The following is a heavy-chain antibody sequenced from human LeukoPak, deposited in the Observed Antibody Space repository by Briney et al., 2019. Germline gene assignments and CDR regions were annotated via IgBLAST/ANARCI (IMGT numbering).Heavy chain of an antibody. D-gene: IGHD4-23*01. V-gene: IGHV2-5*01. CDR1: GFSLSSGVVG. CDR3: THTVDYGGNPNDY. CDR2: IYWNDDK. J-gene: IGHJ4*02. Sequence: SGSTLVKPTQTLTLTCTFSGFSLSSGVVGVGWIRQPPGKALEWLALIYWNDDKRYSPSLKNRLTITKDTSENQVVLTLTNMEPVDTATYYCTHTVDYGGNPNDYWGQGTLVTVSS.